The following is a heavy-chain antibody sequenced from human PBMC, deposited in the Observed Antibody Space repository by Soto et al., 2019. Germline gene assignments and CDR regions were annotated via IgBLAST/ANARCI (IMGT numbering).Heavy chain of an antibody. D-gene: IGHD6-13*01. Sequence: QVQLVQSGAEVKKPGASVRVSCKASGYTFTSYYIHWVRQAPGHGPEWMGMISPSSGGTDYAQKLQGRVTMTRDTSTSTVYMELSRLRSEDTAVYYCTRSMITTAGTDAFDLWGQGTLVTVSS. CDR3: TRSMITTAGTDAFDL. CDR1: GYTFTSYY. CDR2: ISPSSGGT. J-gene: IGHJ3*01. V-gene: IGHV1-46*03.